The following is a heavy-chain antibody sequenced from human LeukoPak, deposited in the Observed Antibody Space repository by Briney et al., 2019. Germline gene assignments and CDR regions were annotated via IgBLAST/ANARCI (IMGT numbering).Heavy chain of an antibody. Sequence: PGGSLRLSCAASGFTFSDYYMSWIRQAPGKGLEWVSYISSSSSYTNYADSVKGRFTISRDNAKNSLYLQMNSLRAEDTAVYYCATYGLGSYSSDYAFDIWGQGTMVTVSS. J-gene: IGHJ3*02. D-gene: IGHD3-10*01. CDR3: ATYGLGSYSSDYAFDI. CDR1: GFTFSDYY. V-gene: IGHV3-11*03. CDR2: ISSSSSYT.